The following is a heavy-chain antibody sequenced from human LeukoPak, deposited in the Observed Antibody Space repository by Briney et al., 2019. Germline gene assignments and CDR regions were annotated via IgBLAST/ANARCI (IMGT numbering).Heavy chain of an antibody. V-gene: IGHV1-2*02. CDR2: INPNSSGT. D-gene: IGHD3-10*01. CDR3: ARGGSATYPFDY. CDR1: GYTFTGYY. J-gene: IGHJ4*02. Sequence: ASVKVSCKASGYTFTGYYMHWVRQAPGQGLEWMGWINPNSSGTNYAQKFQGRVTMTRDTSISTAYMELSRLRSDDTAVYYCARGGSATYPFDYWGQGTLVTVSS.